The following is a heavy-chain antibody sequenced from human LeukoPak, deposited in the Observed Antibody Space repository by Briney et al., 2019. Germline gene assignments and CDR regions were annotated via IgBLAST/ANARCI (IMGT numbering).Heavy chain of an antibody. CDR2: INPVSGGT. D-gene: IGHD2-2*01. V-gene: IGHV1-2*02. J-gene: IGHJ4*02. Sequence: GASVKVSCMASEYTFTDYYLHWVRQAPGQGPEWMGWINPVSGGTHYVGKLQDRVTLTRDTFINTAYMELSGLRPDDTAVYYCVRANFLYCGSTSCLFDFWGQGTLVTVSS. CDR3: VRANFLYCGSTSCLFDF. CDR1: EYTFTDYY.